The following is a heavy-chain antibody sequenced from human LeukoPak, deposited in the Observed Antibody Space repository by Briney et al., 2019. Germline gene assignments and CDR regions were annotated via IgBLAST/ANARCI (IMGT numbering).Heavy chain of an antibody. V-gene: IGHV3-23*01. D-gene: IGHD2-21*02. Sequence: PGGSLRPSCAASGFTFSSFAMSWVRQAPGKGLEWVSALSDSGSSTYYADSVKGRFTIYRDNSKNTLYLHMNSLRAEDTAVYYCAKTLWGLTLLSSDHWGQGTLVTVSS. J-gene: IGHJ4*02. CDR2: LSDSGSST. CDR3: AKTLWGLTLLSSDH. CDR1: GFTFSSFA.